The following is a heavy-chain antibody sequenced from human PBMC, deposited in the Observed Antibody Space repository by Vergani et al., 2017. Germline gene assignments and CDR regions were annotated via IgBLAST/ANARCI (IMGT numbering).Heavy chain of an antibody. CDR2: ISSSGSTI. J-gene: IGHJ6*03. V-gene: IGHV3-11*01. D-gene: IGHD3-9*01. Sequence: QVQLVESGGGLVKPGGSLRLSCAASGFTFSDYYMSWIRQAPGKGLEWVSYISSSGSTIYYADSVKGRFTISRDNAKNSLYLQMNSLRAEDTAVYYCARDNPYYDSLTGYHTNYMDVWGKATTVTVSS. CDR1: GFTFSDYY. CDR3: ARDNPYYDSLTGYHTNYMDV.